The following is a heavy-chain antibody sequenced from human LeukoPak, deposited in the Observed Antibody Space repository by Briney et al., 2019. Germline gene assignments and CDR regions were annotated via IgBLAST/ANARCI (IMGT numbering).Heavy chain of an antibody. CDR2: INPNSGGT. D-gene: IGHD3-22*01. V-gene: IGHV1-2*02. CDR3: ARSDGYDSSGYYYFEAFDI. J-gene: IGHJ3*02. Sequence: ASVKVSCKASGYTFTGYYMHWVRQAPGQGLEWMGWINPNSGGTNYAQKFQGRVTMTRDTSISTAYMELSRLRSDDTAVYYCARSDGYDSSGYYYFEAFDIWGQGTMVTVPS. CDR1: GYTFTGYY.